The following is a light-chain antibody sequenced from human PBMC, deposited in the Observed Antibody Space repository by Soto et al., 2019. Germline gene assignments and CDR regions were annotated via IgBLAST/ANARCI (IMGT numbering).Light chain of an antibody. V-gene: IGKV3-20*01. CDR2: GAS. CDR1: QSVTSSY. Sequence: EIVLTQSPGALSLSPGERATLSCRASQSVTSSYLAWYQLKPGQAPRILIYGASNRATGIPDRFSGSGSGTDFPLTISRLEREDFAVYFCQQYGNSPPNTVGQGTKVEI. J-gene: IGKJ2*01. CDR3: QQYGNSPPNT.